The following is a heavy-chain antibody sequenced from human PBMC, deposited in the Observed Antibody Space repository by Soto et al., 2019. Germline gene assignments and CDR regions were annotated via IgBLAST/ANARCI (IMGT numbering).Heavy chain of an antibody. CDR1: GFTFSSYA. CDR3: AMLVLLSFHDNSDYSNDPACEI. CDR2: ISGSGGST. D-gene: IGHD3-22*01. J-gene: IGHJ3*02. Sequence: GGSLRHSCAASGFTFSSYAMSWVRQAPGKGLEWVSAISGSGGSTYYADSVNGRFTISRDNSNNTLYQQMNSLRADVTAVYYSAMLVLLSFHDNSDYSNDPACEIWGQGTMVTV. V-gene: IGHV3-23*01.